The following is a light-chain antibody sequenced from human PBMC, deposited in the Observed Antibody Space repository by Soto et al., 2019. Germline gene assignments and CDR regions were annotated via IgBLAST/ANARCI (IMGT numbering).Light chain of an antibody. Sequence: QSALNQPASVSGSPGQSITISCTGTSSDVGGYNYVSWYQQHPGKAPKVMIYDVSNRPSGVSNRFSGSKSGNTASLTISGLQAEDEADYYCSSYTSSSTYVSGTGTKVTVL. CDR1: SSDVGGYNY. V-gene: IGLV2-14*01. CDR3: SSYTSSSTYV. CDR2: DVS. J-gene: IGLJ1*01.